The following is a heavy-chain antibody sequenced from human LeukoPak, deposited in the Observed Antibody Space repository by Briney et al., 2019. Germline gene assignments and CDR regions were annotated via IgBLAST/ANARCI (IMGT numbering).Heavy chain of an antibody. V-gene: IGHV4-39*07. CDR3: ASSVLRAFDY. Sequence: SETLSLTCTVSGGSISSSSYYWGWIRQPPGKGLEWIGEINHSGSTNYNPSLKSRVTISVDTSKNQFSLKLSSVTAADTAVYYCASSVLRAFDYWGQGTLVTVSS. J-gene: IGHJ4*02. CDR1: GGSISSSSYY. CDR2: INHSGST. D-gene: IGHD3-3*01.